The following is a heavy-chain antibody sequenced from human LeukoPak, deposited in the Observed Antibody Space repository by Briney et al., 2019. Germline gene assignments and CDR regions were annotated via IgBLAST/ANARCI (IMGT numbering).Heavy chain of an antibody. Sequence: ASVKVSCKASGYTFTGYYMHWERQAPGQGLEWMGWINPNSGGTNYAQKFQGRVTMTRDTSISTAYMELSRLRSDDTAVYYCARGRKNTIFGVVIGREYYFDYWGQGTLVTVSS. J-gene: IGHJ4*02. V-gene: IGHV1-2*02. CDR3: ARGRKNTIFGVVIGREYYFDY. CDR1: GYTFTGYY. D-gene: IGHD3-3*01. CDR2: INPNSGGT.